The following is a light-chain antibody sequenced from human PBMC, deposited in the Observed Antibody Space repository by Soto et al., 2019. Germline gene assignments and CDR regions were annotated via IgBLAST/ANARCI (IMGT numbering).Light chain of an antibody. CDR1: QTVTNNY. J-gene: IGKJ2*01. V-gene: IGKV3-20*01. Sequence: EVVLTQSPGTLSLSPGERATLSCRASQTVTNNYLSWYQQKPGQAPRLLIYGASSRATGIPDRFSGSGSGTDFTLIISRLEPEDFALYFCQQYGGSPLYTCGQGTKLEIK. CDR2: GAS. CDR3: QQYGGSPLYT.